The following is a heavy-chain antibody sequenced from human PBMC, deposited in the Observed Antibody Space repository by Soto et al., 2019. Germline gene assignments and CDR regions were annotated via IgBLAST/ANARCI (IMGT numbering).Heavy chain of an antibody. D-gene: IGHD1-20*01. CDR1: GFTFSSYA. V-gene: IGHV3-23*01. CDR3: ATVHNTSRSFDY. Sequence: GGSLRLSCAASGFTFSSYAMNWVRQAPGKGLEWVSAISGSGGTTNYADSVKGRFTISRDNSKNTLDLQMSNLRAEDTAVYYCATVHNTSRSFDYWGQGTLVTVSS. CDR2: ISGSGGTT. J-gene: IGHJ4*02.